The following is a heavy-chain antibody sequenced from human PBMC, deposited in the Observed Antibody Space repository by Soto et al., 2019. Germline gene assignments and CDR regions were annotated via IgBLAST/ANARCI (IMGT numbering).Heavy chain of an antibody. J-gene: IGHJ4*02. CDR3: ARVMVRGVIQWYFDY. V-gene: IGHV4-30-4*01. CDR1: GGSISSGDYY. CDR2: IYYSGST. Sequence: PSETLSLTCTVSGGSISSGDYYWRWIRQPPGKGLEWIGYIYYSGSTYYNPSLKSRVTISVDTSKNQFSLKLSSVTAADTAVYYCARVMVRGVIQWYFDYWGQGTLVTVSS. D-gene: IGHD3-10*01.